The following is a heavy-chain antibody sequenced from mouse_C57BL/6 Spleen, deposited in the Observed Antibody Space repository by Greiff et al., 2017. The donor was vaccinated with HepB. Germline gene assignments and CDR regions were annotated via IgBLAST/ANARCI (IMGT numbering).Heavy chain of an antibody. Sequence: VQLQQSGAELVKAGASVKMSCKASGYTFTSYWMHWVKQRLGQGLEWFAETNPTNGRTYYNEKLKSKATLTVDKSSSTAYMLLSGPTFEDSAVYYCARIKKIVATYFDYWGQGTTQTGSS. V-gene: IGHV1S81*02. J-gene: IGHJ2*01. CDR3: ARIKKIVATYFDY. D-gene: IGHD1-1*01. CDR1: GYTFTSYW. CDR2: TNPTNGRT.